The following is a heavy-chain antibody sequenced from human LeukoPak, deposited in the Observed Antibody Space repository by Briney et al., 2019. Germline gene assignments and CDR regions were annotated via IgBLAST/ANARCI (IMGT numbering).Heavy chain of an antibody. J-gene: IGHJ5*02. Sequence: PGGSLRLSCAASGFTFDDYAMHWVRQAPGKGLEWVSGISWNSGSKGYADSVKGRFTISRDNSKNTVYLQMNSLRAEDTAVYHCAKGGWHNWFDPWGQGSLVAVSS. CDR1: GFTFDDYA. CDR2: ISWNSGSK. D-gene: IGHD2-15*01. V-gene: IGHV3-9*01. CDR3: AKGGWHNWFDP.